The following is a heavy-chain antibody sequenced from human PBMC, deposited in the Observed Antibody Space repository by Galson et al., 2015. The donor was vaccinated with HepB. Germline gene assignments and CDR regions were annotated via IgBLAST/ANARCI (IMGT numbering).Heavy chain of an antibody. Sequence: QSGAEVTKPGESLKISCKGSGSSFTSYWIGWVRQMPGKGLEWMGIIYPGDSDTRYSPSFQGQVTISADKSISTAYLQWSSLKASDTAMYYCARQGGGGVPYTPEDDYWGQGTLVTVSS. CDR3: ARQGGGGVPYTPEDDY. CDR2: IYPGDSDT. J-gene: IGHJ4*02. D-gene: IGHD3-16*01. V-gene: IGHV5-51*01. CDR1: GSSFTSYW.